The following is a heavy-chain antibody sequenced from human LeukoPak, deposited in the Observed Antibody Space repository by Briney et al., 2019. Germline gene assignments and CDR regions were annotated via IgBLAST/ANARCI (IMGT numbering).Heavy chain of an antibody. CDR1: GFTFSSSA. V-gene: IGHV3-23*01. CDR2: IRGSGDST. Sequence: PGGSLRLSCAASGFTFSSSAMSWVRQAPGKGLEWVSGIRGSGDSTYYADSVKGRFTISRDNSKNTVYLQVNSLRADDTALYYCAKDRGTPPYFDYWGQGTLVTVSS. J-gene: IGHJ4*02. D-gene: IGHD1-26*01. CDR3: AKDRGTPPYFDY.